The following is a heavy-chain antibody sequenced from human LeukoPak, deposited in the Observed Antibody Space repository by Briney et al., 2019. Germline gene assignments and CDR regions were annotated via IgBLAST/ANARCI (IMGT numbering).Heavy chain of an antibody. Sequence: ASVKVSCKASGYTFTSYYMHWVRQAPGQGLEWMGIINPSGGSTSYAQKFQGRVTMTRDTSTSTVYMELRSLRSDDTAVYYCARHDYGGGWFDPWGQGTLVTVSS. CDR1: GYTFTSYY. CDR3: ARHDYGGGWFDP. V-gene: IGHV1-46*01. D-gene: IGHD4-17*01. CDR2: INPSGGST. J-gene: IGHJ5*02.